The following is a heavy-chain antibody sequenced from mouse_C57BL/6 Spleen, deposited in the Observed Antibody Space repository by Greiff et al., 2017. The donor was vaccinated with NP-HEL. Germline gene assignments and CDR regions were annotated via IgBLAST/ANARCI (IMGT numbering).Heavy chain of an antibody. J-gene: IGHJ4*01. CDR2: IRNKANGYTT. Sequence: EVHLVESGGGLVQPGGSLSLSCAASGFTFTDYYMSWVRQPPGKALEWLGFIRNKANGYTTEYSASVKGRFTISRDNSQSILYLQMNALRAEDSATYYCARGYYYAMDYWGQGTSVTVSS. CDR3: ARGYYYAMDY. V-gene: IGHV7-3*01. CDR1: GFTFTDYY.